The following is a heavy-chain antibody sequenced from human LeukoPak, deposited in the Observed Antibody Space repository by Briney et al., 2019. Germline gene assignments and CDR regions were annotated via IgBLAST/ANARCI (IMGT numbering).Heavy chain of an antibody. J-gene: IGHJ5*02. CDR2: IYSGGST. CDR3: ARFLYCSGGSCHERWFDP. V-gene: IGHV3-66*01. Sequence: GGSLRLSCAASGFTVSSNYMSWVRQAPGKGLEWVSVIYSGGSTYYADSVKGRFIISRDNSKNTLYLQMNSLRAEDTAVYYCARFLYCSGGSCHERWFDPWGQGTLVTVSS. D-gene: IGHD2-15*01. CDR1: GFTVSSNY.